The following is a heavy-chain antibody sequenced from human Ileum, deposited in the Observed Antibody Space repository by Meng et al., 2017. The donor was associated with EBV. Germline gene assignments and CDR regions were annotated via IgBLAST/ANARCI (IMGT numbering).Heavy chain of an antibody. V-gene: IGHV1-18*01. CDR3: ARVEVGITSGDY. J-gene: IGHJ4*02. CDR2: ISAYNGNT. CDR1: GYTFTTFV. D-gene: IGHD1-26*01. Sequence: QVQLVQSGAEVKKPGASVKVSCKASGYTFTTFVMHWVRQAPGQQLEWMGWISAYNGNTNYAQTLQGRLTMTTDTSTSTAYMELRSLRSDDTAVYYCARVEVGITSGDYWGQGTLVTVSS.